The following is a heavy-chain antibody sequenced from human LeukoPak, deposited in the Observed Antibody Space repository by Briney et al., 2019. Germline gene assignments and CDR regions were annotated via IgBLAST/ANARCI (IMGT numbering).Heavy chain of an antibody. CDR1: GYTFTSYG. Sequence: GASVKVSCKASGYTFTSYGISWVRQAPGQGLEWMGWISAYNGNTNYAQKLQGRVTMTIDTSTSTAYMELRSLRSDDTAVYYCARGARRAYYYDSSGYYDYWGQGTLVTVSS. CDR2: ISAYNGNT. V-gene: IGHV1-18*01. CDR3: ARGARRAYYYDSSGYYDY. D-gene: IGHD3-22*01. J-gene: IGHJ4*02.